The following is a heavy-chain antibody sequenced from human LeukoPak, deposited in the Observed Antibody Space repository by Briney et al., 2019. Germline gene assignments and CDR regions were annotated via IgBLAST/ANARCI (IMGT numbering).Heavy chain of an antibody. Sequence: SQTLSLTCTVSGGSISGGSYYWSWIRQPAGKGLEWIGRIYTSGSTNYNPSLKSRVTISVDTSKNQFSLKLSSVTAADTAVYYCARVRRGYYDSSGYEDAFDIWGQGTMVTVSS. CDR3: ARVRRGYYDSSGYEDAFDI. CDR1: GGSISGGSYY. J-gene: IGHJ3*02. D-gene: IGHD3-22*01. V-gene: IGHV4-61*02. CDR2: IYTSGST.